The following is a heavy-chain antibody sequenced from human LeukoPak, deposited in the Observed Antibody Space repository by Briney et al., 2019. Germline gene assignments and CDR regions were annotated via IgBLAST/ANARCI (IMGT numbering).Heavy chain of an antibody. Sequence: SQTLSLTCTVSGGSISSGDYYWSWIRQPPGKGLEWIGYIYYSGSTYYTPSLKSRVTISVDTSKNQFSLKLSSVTAADTAVYYCARFEGLNWFDPWGQGTLVTVSS. V-gene: IGHV4-30-4*01. D-gene: IGHD3-10*01. CDR1: GGSISSGDYY. CDR3: ARFEGLNWFDP. J-gene: IGHJ5*02. CDR2: IYYSGST.